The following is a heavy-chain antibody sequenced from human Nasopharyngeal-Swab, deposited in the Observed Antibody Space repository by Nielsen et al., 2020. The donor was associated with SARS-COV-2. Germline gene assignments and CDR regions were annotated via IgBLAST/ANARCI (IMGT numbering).Heavy chain of an antibody. D-gene: IGHD6-13*01. Sequence: SLMVSCYSSGYTFTDYSMHWVRQAPGQGLHWMVRINPYTCSSNFSQKFQGRVTVTRDTSINTAYMELSSLRSDDTAVYYCARDDGDVPGITGSGPPGGYWGQGTLVNVSS. CDR1: GYTFTDYS. CDR2: INPYTCSS. CDR3: ARDDGDVPGITGSGPPGGY. J-gene: IGHJ4*02. V-gene: IGHV1-2*06.